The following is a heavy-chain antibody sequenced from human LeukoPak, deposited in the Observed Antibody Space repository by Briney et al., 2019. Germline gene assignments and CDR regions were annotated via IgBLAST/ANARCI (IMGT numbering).Heavy chain of an antibody. CDR2: ISGSASRT. CDR3: AAINIAQLPIRVY. D-gene: IGHD5-24*01. Sequence: PGGSLRLSCAVSGFTFSDAAMTWVRQAPGKGLEWVAGISGSASRTIYSDSVKGRFTVSRDNSKNTLYLQMNSLRVEDTAVYYCAAINIAQLPIRVYWGQGTLVTVSS. V-gene: IGHV3-23*01. J-gene: IGHJ4*02. CDR1: GFTFSDAA.